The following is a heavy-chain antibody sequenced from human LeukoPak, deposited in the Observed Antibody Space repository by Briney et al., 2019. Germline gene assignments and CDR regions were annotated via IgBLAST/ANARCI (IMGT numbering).Heavy chain of an antibody. CDR2: TNHSGST. D-gene: IGHD3-10*01. V-gene: IGHV4-34*01. CDR1: GGSFSGYY. CDR3: VSGYYHGY. Sequence: PSETLSLTCAVYGGSFSGYYWSWIRQPPGKGLEWIGETNHSGSTNYNPSLKSRVTISVDTSKNQFSLKLSSVTAADTAVYYCVSGYYHGYWGQGTLVTVSS. J-gene: IGHJ4*02.